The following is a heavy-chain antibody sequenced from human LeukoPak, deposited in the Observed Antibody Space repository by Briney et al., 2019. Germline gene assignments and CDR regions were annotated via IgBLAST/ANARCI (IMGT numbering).Heavy chain of an antibody. D-gene: IGHD2-21*02. CDR2: ISSNGGTT. CDR1: GFTFSSYT. V-gene: IGHV3-64*01. CDR3: ARGVVVTAIDY. J-gene: IGHJ4*02. Sequence: GGSLRLSCAASGFTFSSYTMHWVRQAPGKGLEYVSVISSNGGTTYYANSVMGRFTISRDNSKNTLYLQMGSLRAEDMAVYYCARGVVVTAIDYWGQGALVTVSS.